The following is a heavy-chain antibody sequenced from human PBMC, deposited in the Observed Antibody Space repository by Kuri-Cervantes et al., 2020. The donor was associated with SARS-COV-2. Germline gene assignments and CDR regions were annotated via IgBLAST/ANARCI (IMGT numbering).Heavy chain of an antibody. Sequence: GESLKISCAASGFTFRNYWMTWVRQAPGKGLEWVAFIRYDGSNKYYADSVKGRFTISRDNSKNTLYLQMNSLRAEDTAVYYCANWGPAALYYYYYMDVWGKGTTVTVSS. V-gene: IGHV3-30*02. CDR3: ANWGPAALYYYYYMDV. CDR1: GFTFRNYW. J-gene: IGHJ6*03. D-gene: IGHD2-2*01. CDR2: IRYDGSNK.